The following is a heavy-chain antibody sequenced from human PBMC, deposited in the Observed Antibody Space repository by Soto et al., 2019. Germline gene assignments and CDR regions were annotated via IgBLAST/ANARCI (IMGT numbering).Heavy chain of an antibody. V-gene: IGHV2-5*01. CDR2: IYWNDEQ. CDR3: AHRLPGPSGYDV. Sequence: QITLKESGPTLVKPTQTLTLTCTFSGFSLTSGVVGVGWIRQPPGEALEWLALIYWNDEQYYNPSLRNRLTIPRDTSKNQVVLTMTNMDPVATATYYCAHRLPGPSGYDVWGQGTTVTVSS. D-gene: IGHD6-13*01. J-gene: IGHJ6*02. CDR1: GFSLTSGVVG.